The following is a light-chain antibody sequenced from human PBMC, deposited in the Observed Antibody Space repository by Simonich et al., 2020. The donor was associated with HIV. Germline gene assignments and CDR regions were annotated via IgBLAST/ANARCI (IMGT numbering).Light chain of an antibody. V-gene: IGKV1-12*01. CDR3: QQANSFPRT. CDR1: QSISSW. Sequence: DIQMTQSPSSVSASVVDRVTATCLASQSISSWLAWYQQKPGKAPNLLIYAASSLQSGVPSRFSGSGSGTDFTLTINNLQPEDFATYYCQQANSFPRTFCQGTKVEIK. J-gene: IGKJ1*01. CDR2: AAS.